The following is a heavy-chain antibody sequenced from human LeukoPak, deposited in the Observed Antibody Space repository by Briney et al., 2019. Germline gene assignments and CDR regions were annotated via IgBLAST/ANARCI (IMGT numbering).Heavy chain of an antibody. D-gene: IGHD3-22*01. CDR2: INPNGGST. V-gene: IGHV1-46*01. Sequence: ASVKVSCKASGYTFTSYYMHWVRQAPGQGLEWMGIINPNGGSTSYAQKFQGRVTMTRDTSTSTVYMELSSLRSEDTAVYYCARDPRYYYDSSGWYHFDYWGQGTLVTVSS. CDR3: ARDPRYYYDSSGWYHFDY. CDR1: GYTFTSYY. J-gene: IGHJ4*02.